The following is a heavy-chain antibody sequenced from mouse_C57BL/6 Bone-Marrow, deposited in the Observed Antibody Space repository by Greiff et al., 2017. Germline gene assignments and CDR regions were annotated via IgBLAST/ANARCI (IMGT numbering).Heavy chain of an antibody. CDR3: ARSLHDYYAMDY. J-gene: IGHJ4*01. CDR2: IDPSDSYT. Sequence: QVQLQQPGAELVMPGASVKLSCKASGYTFTSYWMHWVKQRPGQGLEWIGEIDPSDSYTNYNQKFKGKSTLTVDKSSSTAYMQLSSLTSEDSAVYYCARSLHDYYAMDYWGQGTSVTVSS. CDR1: GYTFTSYW. V-gene: IGHV1-69*01.